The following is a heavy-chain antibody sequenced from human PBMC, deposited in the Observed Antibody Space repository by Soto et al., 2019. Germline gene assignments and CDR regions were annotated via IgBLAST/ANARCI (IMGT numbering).Heavy chain of an antibody. D-gene: IGHD4-4*01. J-gene: IGHJ4*02. CDR3: ARRQGNTYFDY. CDR2: INWNGDST. Sequence: GESLRISCSASGFIFHTYVLSWVRQAPGKGLEWVAGINWNGDSTSYADSVKGRFTISRDNAKNSLLLQMNSLRVEDTALYYCARRQGNTYFDYWGRGTLVTVSS. CDR1: GFIFHTYV. V-gene: IGHV3-20*04.